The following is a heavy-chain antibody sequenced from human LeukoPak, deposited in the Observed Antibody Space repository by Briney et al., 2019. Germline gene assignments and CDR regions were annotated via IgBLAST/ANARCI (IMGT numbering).Heavy chain of an antibody. CDR1: GFTVSSNY. CDR2: IYSGGST. V-gene: IGHV3-53*01. Sequence: GGSLRLSCAASGFTVSSNYMSWVRQAPGKGLEWVSVIYSGGSTYYADSVKGRFTISRDNSKNTLYLQMNSLRAEDTAVYYCASEENDSSGYYPFNYWGQGTLVTVSS. CDR3: ASEENDSSGYYPFNY. J-gene: IGHJ4*02. D-gene: IGHD3-22*01.